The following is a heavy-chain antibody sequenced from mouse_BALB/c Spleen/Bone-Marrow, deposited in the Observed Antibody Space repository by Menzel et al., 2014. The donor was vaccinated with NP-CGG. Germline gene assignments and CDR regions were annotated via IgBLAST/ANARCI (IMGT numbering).Heavy chain of an antibody. CDR3: AHGSTYGYFDY. D-gene: IGHD1-1*01. Sequence: EVQRVESGTELVKPGASVKLSCTASGFNIKDTYMHWVKQRPEQGLEWIGRIDPANGNTKYDPKFQGKATITADTSSNTADLQLSSLTSEDTAVYYCAHGSTYGYFDYWGQGTTLTVSS. CDR2: IDPANGNT. CDR1: GFNIKDTY. V-gene: IGHV14-3*02. J-gene: IGHJ2*01.